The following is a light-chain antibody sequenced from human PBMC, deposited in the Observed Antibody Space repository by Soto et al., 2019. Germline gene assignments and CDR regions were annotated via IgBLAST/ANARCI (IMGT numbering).Light chain of an antibody. CDR1: NIGSKS. CDR2: DDG. J-gene: IGLJ3*02. Sequence: SSELTQPPSVSVAPGQTARITCGGNNIGSKSVHWYQQKPGQAPVLVVYDDGDRPSGVPERFSGSNSGNTATLTISRVEAGDEADYFCQVWDISTDHWVFGGGTQLTVL. CDR3: QVWDISTDHWV. V-gene: IGLV3-21*02.